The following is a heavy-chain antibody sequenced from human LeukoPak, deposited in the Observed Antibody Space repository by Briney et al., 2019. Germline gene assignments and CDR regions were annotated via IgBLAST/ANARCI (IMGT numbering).Heavy chain of an antibody. J-gene: IGHJ4*02. V-gene: IGHV3-48*01. CDR3: ARGLGLLGTQGNFDY. CDR1: GFIFSSYS. CDR2: ISSSSSTI. Sequence: PGGSLRLSCAASGFIFSSYSVNWVRQAPGKGLEWVSYISSSSSTIYYADSVKGRFTISRDNAKNSLYLQMNSLRAEDTAVYYCARGLGLLGTQGNFDYWGQGTLVTVPS. D-gene: IGHD7-27*01.